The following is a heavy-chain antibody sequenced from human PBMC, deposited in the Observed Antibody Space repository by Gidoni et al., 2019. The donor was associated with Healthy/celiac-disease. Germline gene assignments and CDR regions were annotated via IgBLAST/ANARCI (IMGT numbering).Heavy chain of an antibody. CDR2: IYYSGSP. V-gene: IGHV4-59*01. Sequence: QVQLQESGPGLVKPSETLSLTCTATGGSISSYYWSWIRQPPGKGLDWIWYIYYSGSPNYNPSLKSRVTISVDTSKNQFSLQLSSVTAADTAVYYCASGYSSGWYDYWGQGTLVTVSS. CDR3: ASGYSSGWYDY. CDR1: GGSISSYY. J-gene: IGHJ4*02. D-gene: IGHD6-19*01.